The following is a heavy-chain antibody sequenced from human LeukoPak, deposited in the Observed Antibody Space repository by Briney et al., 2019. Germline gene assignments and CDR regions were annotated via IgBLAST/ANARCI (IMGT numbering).Heavy chain of an antibody. J-gene: IGHJ4*02. CDR2: ISYDGSNK. CDR3: ARVQPPLYSSGWYEFDY. CDR1: GFTFSSYA. D-gene: IGHD6-19*01. Sequence: GRSLRLSCAASGFTFSSYAMHWVRQAPRKGLEWVAVISYDGSNKYYADSVKGRSTISRDNSKNTLYLQMNSLRAEDTAVYYCARVQPPLYSSGWYEFDYWGQGTLVTVSS. V-gene: IGHV3-30-3*01.